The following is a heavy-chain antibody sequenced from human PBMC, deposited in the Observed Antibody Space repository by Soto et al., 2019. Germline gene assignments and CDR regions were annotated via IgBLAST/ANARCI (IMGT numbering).Heavy chain of an antibody. D-gene: IGHD1-26*01. J-gene: IGHJ4*02. CDR3: ARLPNLYSPYFDS. Sequence: GESLKISCQTSGYSFSNYWIGWVRQMPGKGLEWMGILFPGDSDTKYSPSFQGHVTISVDKSITTAYLLFTSLKASDTAIYFCARLPNLYSPYFDSWGQGILVTVSS. CDR2: LFPGDSDT. CDR1: GYSFSNYW. V-gene: IGHV5-51*01.